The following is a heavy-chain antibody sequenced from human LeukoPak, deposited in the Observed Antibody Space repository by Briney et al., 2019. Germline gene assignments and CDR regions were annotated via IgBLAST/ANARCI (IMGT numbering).Heavy chain of an antibody. CDR2: IYGSGTT. V-gene: IGHV4-38-2*01. J-gene: IGHJ4*02. CDR1: GFTFSDYY. Sequence: GALRLSCAASGFTFSDYYMSWIRQPPGKGLEWIGSIYGSGTTYYDPPLRSRVSISADTSKTHFSLELSSVTAAATAVYYCASVGGGSPYWGQGTLVTVSS. CDR3: ASVGGGSPY. D-gene: IGHD3-16*01.